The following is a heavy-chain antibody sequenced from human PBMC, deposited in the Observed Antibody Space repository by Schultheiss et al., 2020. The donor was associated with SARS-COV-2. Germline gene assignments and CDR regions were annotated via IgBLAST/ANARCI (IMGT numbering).Heavy chain of an antibody. J-gene: IGHJ4*02. CDR1: GGSMSSYY. D-gene: IGHD4-17*01. CDR3: ARVNIGSSVTIDY. Sequence: SETLSLTCTVSGGSMSSYYWSWIRQPPGKGLEWIGYIYYSGSTYYNPSLNSRVTMSVDRSKNQFSLKLSSVTAADTAVYYCARVNIGSSVTIDYWGQGTLVTVSS. V-gene: IGHV4-59*12. CDR2: IYYSGST.